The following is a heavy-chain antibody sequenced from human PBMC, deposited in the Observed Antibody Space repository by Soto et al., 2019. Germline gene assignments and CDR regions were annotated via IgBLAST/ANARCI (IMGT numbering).Heavy chain of an antibody. CDR1: GGSISSSSYY. CDR2: IYYSGST. D-gene: IGHD3-3*01. J-gene: IGHJ6*02. Sequence: SETLSLTCTVSGGSISSSSYYWGWIRQPPGKGLEWIGSIYYSGSTYYNPSLKSRVTISVDTSKNQFSLKLSSVTAADTAVYYCARRRRRFLEWLSGSQHYGMDVWGQGTTVTVSS. CDR3: ARRRRRFLEWLSGSQHYGMDV. V-gene: IGHV4-39*01.